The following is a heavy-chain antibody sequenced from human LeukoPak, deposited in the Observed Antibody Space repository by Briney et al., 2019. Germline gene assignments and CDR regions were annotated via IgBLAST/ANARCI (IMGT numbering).Heavy chain of an antibody. V-gene: IGHV4-30-2*01. CDR3: ARAGYYDTSGYCDAFHI. J-gene: IGHJ3*02. D-gene: IGHD3-22*01. CDR1: GGSISGGGYT. Sequence: TLSLTCTVAGGSISGGGYTWGWIRQPPGKGLEWIGYIYHSGSSYYNPSLESRVTMSVDRSKNQFSLKLRSVTAADTAVYYCARAGYYDTSGYCDAFHIWGQGKMGIVSS. CDR2: IYHSGSS.